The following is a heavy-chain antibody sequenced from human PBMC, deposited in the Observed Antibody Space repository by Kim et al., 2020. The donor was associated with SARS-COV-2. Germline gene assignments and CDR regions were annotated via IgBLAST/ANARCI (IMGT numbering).Heavy chain of an antibody. V-gene: IGHV3-13*01. D-gene: IGHD2-21*02. CDR3: ARVGDCGGDCQGYDY. Sequence: GSMKGRFTISRKTAKNSLYLQMNSLRAGDTAVYYCARVGDCGGDCQGYDYWGQGTLVTVSS. J-gene: IGHJ4*02.